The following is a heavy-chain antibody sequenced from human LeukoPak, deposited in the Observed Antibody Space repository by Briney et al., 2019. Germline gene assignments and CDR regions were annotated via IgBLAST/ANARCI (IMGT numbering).Heavy chain of an antibody. CDR2: INTNTGKP. Sequence: ASVKVSCKASGYSFTTNAMNWVRQAPGQGLEWMGWINTNTGKPTYAQGFTGQSVFSLDTSVDTAYLSIRGLKVEDTAVYFCARSTSGWDSFDYWGQGTLVTVS. V-gene: IGHV7-4-1*02. J-gene: IGHJ4*02. CDR1: GYSFTTNA. D-gene: IGHD6-19*01. CDR3: ARSTSGWDSFDY.